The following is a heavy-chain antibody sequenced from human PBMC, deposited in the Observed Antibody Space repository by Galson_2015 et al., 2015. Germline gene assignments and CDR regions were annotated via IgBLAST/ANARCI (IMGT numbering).Heavy chain of an antibody. CDR3: ARAVLDYSIPYGMDV. D-gene: IGHD4-11*01. V-gene: IGHV3-33*01. J-gene: IGHJ6*02. CDR1: GFTFSSYG. CDR2: MWFDGSNK. Sequence: SLRLSCAASGFTFSSYGMHWVRQAPGKGLEWVAVMWFDGSNKYYADSVKGRFTISRDNSKNTLYLQMNSLRAEDTAVYYCARAVLDYSIPYGMDVWGQGTTVTVSS.